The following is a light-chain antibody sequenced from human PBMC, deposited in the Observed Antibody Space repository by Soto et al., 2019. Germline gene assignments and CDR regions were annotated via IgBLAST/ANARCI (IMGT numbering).Light chain of an antibody. CDR3: SSYAGTLGV. CDR1: SSDVGGYNY. V-gene: IGLV2-8*01. J-gene: IGLJ2*01. CDR2: EVS. Sequence: QSALTQPPSASGSPGQSVTISCIGTSSDVGGYNYVSWYQQLPGKAPTLMIYEVSKRPSGVPDRFSGSKSGNTASLTVSGLHAEDEAEYYCSSYAGTLGVFGGVTKLTVL.